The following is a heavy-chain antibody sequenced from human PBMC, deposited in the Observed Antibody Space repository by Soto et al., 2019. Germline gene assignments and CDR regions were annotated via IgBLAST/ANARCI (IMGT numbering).Heavy chain of an antibody. CDR1: GFTFSSYA. D-gene: IGHD1-1*01. CDR3: ARQGTAYYYYYYMDV. Sequence: GGSLRLSCAASGFTFSSYAMHWVRQAPGKGLEWVAVISYDGSNKYYADSVKGRFTISRDNSKNTLYLQMNSLRAEDTAVYYCARQGTAYYYYYYMDVWGKGTTVTVSS. V-gene: IGHV3-30-3*01. J-gene: IGHJ6*03. CDR2: ISYDGSNK.